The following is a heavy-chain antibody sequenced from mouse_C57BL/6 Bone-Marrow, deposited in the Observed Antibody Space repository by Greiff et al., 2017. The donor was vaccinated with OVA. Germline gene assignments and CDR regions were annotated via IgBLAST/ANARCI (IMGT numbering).Heavy chain of an antibody. J-gene: IGHJ2*01. CDR2: INPGSGGT. CDR1: GYAFTNYL. CDR3: ARYSDY. Sequence: VHLVESGAELVRPGTSVKVSCKASGYAFTNYLIEWVKQRPGQGLEWIGVINPGSGGTNYNEKFKGKATLTADNSSSTAYMQLSSLTAEDSAVYFCARYSDYWGQGTTLTVSS. V-gene: IGHV1-54*01.